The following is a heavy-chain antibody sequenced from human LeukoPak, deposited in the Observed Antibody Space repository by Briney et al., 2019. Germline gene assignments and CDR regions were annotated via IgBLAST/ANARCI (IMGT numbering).Heavy chain of an antibody. CDR2: ISGDGGST. Sequence: PGGSLRLSCAASGFTFDDYAMHWVRQAPGKGLEWVSLISGDGGSTYYADSVKGRFTISRDNSKNSLYLQMNSLRTEDTALYYCAKDICLYDYGCGIDYWGQGTLVTVSS. J-gene: IGHJ4*02. CDR1: GFTFDDYA. D-gene: IGHD3-16*01. CDR3: AKDICLYDYGCGIDY. V-gene: IGHV3-43*02.